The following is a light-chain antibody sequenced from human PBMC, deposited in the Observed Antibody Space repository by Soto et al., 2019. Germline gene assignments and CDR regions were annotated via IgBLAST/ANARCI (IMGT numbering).Light chain of an antibody. CDR2: GAS. J-gene: IGKJ1*01. V-gene: IGKV3-20*01. CDR1: QSVSSSY. CDR3: QQYGSSFSWT. Sequence: EIVLTQSPGTLSLSPGERATLSCRASQSVSSSYLAWYQQKPGQAPRLLIYGASSRATGIPDRFSGSGSGTDFTLTISRLEPEDFEVYYCQQYGSSFSWTFGQGTKVDIK.